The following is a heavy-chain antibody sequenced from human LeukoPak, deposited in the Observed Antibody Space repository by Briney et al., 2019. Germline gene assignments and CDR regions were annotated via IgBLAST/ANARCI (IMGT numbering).Heavy chain of an antibody. CDR2: IIPTFGTA. CDR3: ACGLQSGKTDY. D-gene: IGHD4-11*01. Sequence: ASVKVSCKASGGTFSSYAISWVRQAPGQGLEWMGRIIPTFGTANYAQKFQGRVTITRNTSISTAYMELSSLRSEDTAVYYCACGLQSGKTDYWGQGTLVTVSS. J-gene: IGHJ4*02. CDR1: GGTFSSYA. V-gene: IGHV1-69*05.